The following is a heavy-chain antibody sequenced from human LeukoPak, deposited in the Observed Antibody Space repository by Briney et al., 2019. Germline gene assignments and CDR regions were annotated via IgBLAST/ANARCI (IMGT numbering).Heavy chain of an antibody. CDR1: GGSISNTNYY. J-gene: IGHJ4*02. V-gene: IGHV4-39*07. Sequence: PSETLSLTCTVSGGSISNTNYYWSWIRQPPGKGLEWIGRIYTSGSTNYNPSLKSRVTMSVDTSKNQFSLKLSSVTAADTAVYYCARDGTELESRPYFDYWGQGTLVTVSS. CDR3: ARDGTELESRPYFDY. CDR2: IYTSGST. D-gene: IGHD1-1*01.